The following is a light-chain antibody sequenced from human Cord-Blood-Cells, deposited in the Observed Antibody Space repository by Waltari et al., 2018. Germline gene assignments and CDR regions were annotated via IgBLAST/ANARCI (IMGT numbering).Light chain of an antibody. CDR1: SGDVGGYNY. V-gene: IGLV2-14*01. CDR3: SSYTSSSTLV. J-gene: IGLJ2*01. CDR2: DVS. Sequence: QSALTQPAPVSGSPGQSITISCTVTSGDVGGYNYVSWYQQHPGKAPKLMIYDVSNRPSGVSNRFSCSKSCNTASLTISGLQAEDEADYYCSSYTSSSTLVFGGGTKLTVL.